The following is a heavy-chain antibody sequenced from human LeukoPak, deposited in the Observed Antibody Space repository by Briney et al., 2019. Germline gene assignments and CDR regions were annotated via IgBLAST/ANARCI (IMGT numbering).Heavy chain of an antibody. J-gene: IGHJ5*02. V-gene: IGHV1-18*01. CDR2: ISAYNGNT. CDR3: ARVEYCSSTSCYGWFDP. D-gene: IGHD2-2*01. CDR1: GYTFTSYG. Sequence: WASVKVSCKASGYTFTSYGISWVRQAPGQGLEWMGWISAYNGNTNYAQKLQGRVTMTTDTSTSTAYMELRSLRSDATAVYYCARVEYCSSTSCYGWFDPWGQGTLVTVSS.